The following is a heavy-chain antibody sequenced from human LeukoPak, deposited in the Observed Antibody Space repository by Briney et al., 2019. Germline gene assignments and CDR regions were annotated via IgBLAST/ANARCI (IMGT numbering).Heavy chain of an antibody. D-gene: IGHD3-3*01. CDR2: ISSSGSTI. J-gene: IGHJ5*02. Sequence: GGSLRLSCAASGFTFSSYEMNWVRQAPGKGLEWVSYISSSGSTIYYADSVKGRFISSRDNTKNSLYLQMNSLRAEDTAVYYCARDSGDYDFWSGPQNWFDPWGQGTLVTVSS. CDR3: ARDSGDYDFWSGPQNWFDP. CDR1: GFTFSSYE. V-gene: IGHV3-48*03.